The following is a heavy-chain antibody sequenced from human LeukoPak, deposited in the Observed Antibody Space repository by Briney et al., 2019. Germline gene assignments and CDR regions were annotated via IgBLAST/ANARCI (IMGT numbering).Heavy chain of an antibody. CDR1: GGSISSGSYY. CDR3: ARRAVAGFDY. J-gene: IGHJ4*02. Sequence: SETLSLTCTVSGGSISSGSYYWSWIRQPAGKGLEWIGRIYTSGSTNYNPSLKSRVTISVDTSKNQFSLKLSSVTAADTAVYYCARRAVAGFDYWGQGTLVTVSS. D-gene: IGHD6-19*01. CDR2: IYTSGST. V-gene: IGHV4-61*02.